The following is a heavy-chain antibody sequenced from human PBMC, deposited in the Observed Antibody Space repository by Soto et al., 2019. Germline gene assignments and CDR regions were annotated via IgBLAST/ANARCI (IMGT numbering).Heavy chain of an antibody. CDR3: ARLTTVTALYFDY. Sequence: SETLSLTCTVSGGSISSSSYYWGWIRQPPGKGLEWIGSIYYSGSTYYNPSLKSRVTISVDTSKNQFSLKLSSVTAADTAVYYCARLTTVTALYFDYWGQGTLVTVSS. D-gene: IGHD2-21*02. CDR1: GGSISSSSYY. CDR2: IYYSGST. J-gene: IGHJ4*02. V-gene: IGHV4-39*01.